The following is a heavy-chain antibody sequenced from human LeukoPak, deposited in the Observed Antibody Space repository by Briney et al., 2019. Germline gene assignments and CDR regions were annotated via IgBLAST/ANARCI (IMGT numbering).Heavy chain of an antibody. CDR1: GGAISNYY. CDR3: ARGPYYDFWSGYPFFDC. J-gene: IGHJ4*02. D-gene: IGHD3-3*01. V-gene: IGHV4-59*08. Sequence: PSETLSLTCTVSGGAISNYYWSWIRQPPGKGLEWIAYIFYSGSTNYNPSLKSRVTMSVDMSKNQFSLKLSSVTAADTAVYYCARGPYYDFWSGYPFFDCWGQGTLVTVSS. CDR2: IFYSGST.